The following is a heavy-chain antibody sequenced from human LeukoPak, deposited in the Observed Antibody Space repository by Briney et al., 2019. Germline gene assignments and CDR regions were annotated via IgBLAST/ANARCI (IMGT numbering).Heavy chain of an antibody. V-gene: IGHV3-23*01. CDR3: AKDRVVVPAAIGYYYGMDV. CDR1: GFTFSSYA. CDR2: ISGSGSST. Sequence: GGSLRLSCAASGFTFSSYALSWVRQAPGKGLEWVSAISGSGSSTYYADSVKGRCTISRSNSKNTLYLQMNSLRAEDTAVYYCAKDRVVVPAAIGYYYGMDVWGKGTTVTVSS. J-gene: IGHJ6*04. D-gene: IGHD2-2*02.